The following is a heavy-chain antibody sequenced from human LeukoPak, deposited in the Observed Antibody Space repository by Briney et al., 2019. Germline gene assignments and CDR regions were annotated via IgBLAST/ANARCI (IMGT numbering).Heavy chain of an antibody. V-gene: IGHV5-51*01. CDR2: IYPGDSGT. J-gene: IGHJ4*02. D-gene: IGHD2-15*01. CDR1: GYSFTNYW. Sequence: GESLKISCKGSGYSFTNYWIGWVRQMPGKGLEWMGIIYPGDSGTRYSPSFQGQVTISADKSISTVYLQWSSLKASDTAIYYCARQYCSGGTCYGDYWGQGTLVAVSS. CDR3: ARQYCSGGTCYGDY.